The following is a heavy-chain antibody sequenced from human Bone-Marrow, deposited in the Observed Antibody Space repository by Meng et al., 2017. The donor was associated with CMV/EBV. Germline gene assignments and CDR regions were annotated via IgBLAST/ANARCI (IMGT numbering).Heavy chain of an antibody. D-gene: IGHD3-3*01. CDR3: ARDVLRFLEWDNWFDP. V-gene: IGHV3-20*04. CDR1: GFTFDDYG. J-gene: IGHJ5*02. CDR2: INWNGGST. Sequence: GGSLRLSCAASGFTFDDYGMSWVRQAPGKGLEWVSGINWNGGSTGYADSVKGRFTISRDNAKNSLYLQMNSLRAEDTALYYCARDVLRFLEWDNWFDPWGQGTLVTGSS.